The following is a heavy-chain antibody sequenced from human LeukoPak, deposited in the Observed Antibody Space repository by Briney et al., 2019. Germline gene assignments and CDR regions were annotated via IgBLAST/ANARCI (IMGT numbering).Heavy chain of an antibody. CDR1: GGSISSYY. D-gene: IGHD4-23*01. CDR2: IYYSGST. V-gene: IGHV4-59*01. Sequence: SETLSLTCTVSGGSISSYYWSWIRQPPGKGLEWIGYIYYSGSTNYNPSLKSRVTISVDTSKNLFSLKLSSVTAADTAVYYCARGGGGNRDYFDYWGQGTLVTVSS. CDR3: ARGGGGNRDYFDY. J-gene: IGHJ4*02.